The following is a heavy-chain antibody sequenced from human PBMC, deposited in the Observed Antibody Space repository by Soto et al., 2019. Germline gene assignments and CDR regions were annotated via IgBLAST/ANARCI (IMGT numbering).Heavy chain of an antibody. J-gene: IGHJ4*02. CDR2: IYYSGST. CDR3: ARGGLARYSDFDY. CDR1: GGSISSYY. Sequence: PSETLSLTCTVSGGSISSYYWSWVRQPPGKGLEWIGYIYYSGSTNCNPSLKSRVTISVDTSKNQFSLKLSSVTAADTAVYYCARGGLARYSDFDYWGQGTLVTVSS. V-gene: IGHV4-59*01. D-gene: IGHD2-15*01.